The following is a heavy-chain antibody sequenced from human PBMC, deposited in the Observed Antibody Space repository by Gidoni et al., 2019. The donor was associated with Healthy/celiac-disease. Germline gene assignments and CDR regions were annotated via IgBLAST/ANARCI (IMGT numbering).Heavy chain of an antibody. CDR1: GGPISSSSYC. J-gene: IGHJ4*02. Sequence: QLQLQESGPGLVKPSETLSLTCTVSGGPISSSSYCWGWIRPPPRKGPEGIGSIYYSGSHYYTPSHKSRVTMSVDTTKNQFSLKLSSVTAADTAVYYCAGTGGNPTFDYWGQGTLVTVSS. CDR2: IYYSGSH. D-gene: IGHD2-15*01. V-gene: IGHV4-39*01. CDR3: AGTGGNPTFDY.